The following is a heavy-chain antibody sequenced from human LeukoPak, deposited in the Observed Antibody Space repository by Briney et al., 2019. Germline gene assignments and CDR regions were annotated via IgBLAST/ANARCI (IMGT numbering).Heavy chain of an antibody. Sequence: SETLSLTCAVYGGSFSGYYWSWMRQPPGKGLEWIGEINHSGSTNYNPSLKSRVTISVDTSKNQFSLKLSSVTAADTAVYYCARAPGVPAATYFDYWGQGTLVTVSS. V-gene: IGHV4-34*01. CDR3: ARAPGVPAATYFDY. CDR1: GGSFSGYY. D-gene: IGHD2-2*01. J-gene: IGHJ4*02. CDR2: INHSGST.